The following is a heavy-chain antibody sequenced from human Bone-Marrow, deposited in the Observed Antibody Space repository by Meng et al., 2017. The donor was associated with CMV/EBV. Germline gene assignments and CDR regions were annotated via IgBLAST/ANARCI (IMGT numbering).Heavy chain of an antibody. V-gene: IGHV4-4*02. J-gene: IGHJ4*02. CDR2: IYHSGST. CDR1: GGSISSRNW. CDR3: ARVTDDSSGYYGAFDY. D-gene: IGHD3-22*01. Sequence: GGSISSRNWWSGVRQPPGKGLEWIGEIYHSGSTNYNPSLKSRVTISVDKSKNQFSLKLSSVTAADTAVYYCARVTDDSSGYYGAFDYWGQGTLVTVSS.